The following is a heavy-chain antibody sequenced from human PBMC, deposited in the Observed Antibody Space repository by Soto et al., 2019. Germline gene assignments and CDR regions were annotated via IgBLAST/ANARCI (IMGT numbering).Heavy chain of an antibody. J-gene: IGHJ4*02. CDR2: IYWDDDK. V-gene: IGHV2-5*02. CDR3: AHSGWTSVTGTNGFDY. CDR1: GFSLSTSGVG. D-gene: IGHD1-20*01. Sequence: QITLKESGPTLVNPTQPLTLTCTFSGFSLSTSGVGVGWIRQPPGKALEWLALIYWDDDKRYRSSLKSRLTITKDTSKNQVVLTMTNMDPVDTATYYCAHSGWTSVTGTNGFDYWGQGTLVTVSA.